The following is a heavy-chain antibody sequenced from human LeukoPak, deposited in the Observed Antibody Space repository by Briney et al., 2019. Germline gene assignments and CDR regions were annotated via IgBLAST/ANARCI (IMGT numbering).Heavy chain of an antibody. D-gene: IGHD2-15*01. CDR3: ARDYSLTAMDV. CDR1: GFTFSSYA. Sequence: GGSLRLSCAASGFTFSSYAMHWVRQAPGKGLEWVAVISYDGSNKYYADSVQGRFTISRDNAKNSLYLQMNSLRAEDTAVYYCARDYSLTAMDVWGQGTTVTVSS. CDR2: ISYDGSNK. V-gene: IGHV3-30-3*01. J-gene: IGHJ6*02.